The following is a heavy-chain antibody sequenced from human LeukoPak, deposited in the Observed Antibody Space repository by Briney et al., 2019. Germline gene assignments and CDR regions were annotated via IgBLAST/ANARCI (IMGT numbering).Heavy chain of an antibody. CDR3: AKVRVYYDFWSGLDY. V-gene: IGHV3-30*18. CDR1: GFTFSSSV. J-gene: IGHJ4*02. D-gene: IGHD3-3*01. CDR2: ISSDGNNK. Sequence: TGGSLRLSCAASGFTFSSSVMHWVRQAPGKGLEWVAGISSDGNNKYYVDSVKGRFTISRDNSKNTLYLQMNSLRAEDTAVHYCAKVRVYYDFWSGLDYWGQGTLVTVSS.